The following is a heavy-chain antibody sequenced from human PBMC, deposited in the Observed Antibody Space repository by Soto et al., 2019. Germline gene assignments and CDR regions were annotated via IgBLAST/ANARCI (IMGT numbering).Heavy chain of an antibody. CDR3: ARDLGGPDY. J-gene: IGHJ4*02. CDR1: GFSLSRYW. CDR2: LSSDGFGA. D-gene: IGHD3-16*01. V-gene: IGHV3-74*03. Sequence: WGSLRISCASSGFSLSRYWMHWVRQVPGMGLDWVARLSSDGFGAAYADSVKGRFFISRDIARNTLSLQMNSLRADDTAVYYCARDLGGPDYWGRGTSVTVSS.